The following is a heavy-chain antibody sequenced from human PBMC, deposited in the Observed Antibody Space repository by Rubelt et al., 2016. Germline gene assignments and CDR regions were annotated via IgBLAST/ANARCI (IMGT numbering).Heavy chain of an antibody. V-gene: IGHV1-8*01. J-gene: IGHJ4*02. CDR3: ARAPQVSSSPGIDY. CDR2: MNPNSGNT. Sequence: QVQLVQSGAEVKKPGASVKVSCKASGYTFTSYDINWVRQATGQGLEWMGWMNPNSGNTGYAQKFQGRVPMTRNTAISTAYMELSSLRSEDTAVYYCARAPQVSSSPGIDYWGQGTLVTVSS. D-gene: IGHD6-6*01. CDR1: GYTFTSYD.